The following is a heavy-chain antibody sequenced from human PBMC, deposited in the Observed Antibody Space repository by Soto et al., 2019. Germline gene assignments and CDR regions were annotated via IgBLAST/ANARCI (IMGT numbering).Heavy chain of an antibody. CDR2: IRRDGTNK. V-gene: IGHV3-30*18. J-gene: IGHJ3*01. CDR1: GFTCSNYA. CDR3: AKDQIGDYRSGSYFSF. D-gene: IGHD3-10*01. Sequence: QVKLVESGGGVVQPGRSLRLSCEVSGFTCSNYAMHWVRQAPGKGLERVGGIRRDGTNKYYGDSVKGRFTISRDNSRDTLYLHLNILRAEVKAMYYCAKDQIGDYRSGSYFSFWGQGAKVSVSS.